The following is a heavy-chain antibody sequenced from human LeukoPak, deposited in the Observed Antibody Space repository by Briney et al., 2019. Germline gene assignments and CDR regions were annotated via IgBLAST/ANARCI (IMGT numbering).Heavy chain of an antibody. CDR3: VSFYETY. CDR1: GNYW. V-gene: IGHV3-74*01. J-gene: IGHJ4*02. D-gene: IGHD2-2*01. CDR2: INSDGSWT. Sequence: GGSLRLSCAASGNYWMHWVRQAPGKGLVWVSHINSDGSWTSYADSVKGRFTISKDNAKNSVYLQMNNLRAEDTAVYYCVSFYETYWGRGTLVTVSS.